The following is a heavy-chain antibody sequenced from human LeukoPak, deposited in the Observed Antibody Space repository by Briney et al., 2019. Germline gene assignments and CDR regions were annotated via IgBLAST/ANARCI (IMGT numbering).Heavy chain of an antibody. V-gene: IGHV3-48*03. D-gene: IGHD3-22*01. CDR3: ARLFYYDSSGVYGMDV. J-gene: IGHJ6*02. CDR2: ISSSGSTI. Sequence: PGGSLRLSCAASGFTFSSYEMNWVRQAPGKGLGWVSYISSSGSTIYYADSVKGRFTISRDNAKNSLYLQMNSLRVEDTAVHYCARLFYYDSSGVYGMDVWGQGTTVTVSS. CDR1: GFTFSSYE.